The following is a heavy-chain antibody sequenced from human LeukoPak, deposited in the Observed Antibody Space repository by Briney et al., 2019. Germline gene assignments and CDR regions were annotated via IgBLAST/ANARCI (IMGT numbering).Heavy chain of an antibody. J-gene: IGHJ4*02. CDR2: MNPNSGNT. Sequence: ASVKVSCKASGYTFTSYDINWVRQATGQGLEWMGWMNPNSGNTGYAQKFQGRVTMTRNTSISTAYVELSSLRSEDTAVYYCATEKMYYYDSSGYYCDDYWDQGTLVTVSS. CDR1: GYTFTSYD. V-gene: IGHV1-8*01. CDR3: ATEKMYYYDSSGYYCDDY. D-gene: IGHD3-22*01.